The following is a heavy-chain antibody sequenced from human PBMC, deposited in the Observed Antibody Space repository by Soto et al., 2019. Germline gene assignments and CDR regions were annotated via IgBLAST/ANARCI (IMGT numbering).Heavy chain of an antibody. CDR1: GFTFSSYA. CDR2: ISGSGGST. J-gene: IGHJ6*02. D-gene: IGHD3-3*01. Sequence: EVQLLESGGGLVQPGRSLRLSCVAAGFTFSSYAMSWVRQAPGKGLEWVSGISGSGGSTYYADSVKGRFTISRDNSKNTLYLQMNSLRAEDTAVYYFAEWDFGYYGMDVWGQGTTVTVSS. V-gene: IGHV3-23*01. CDR3: AEWDFGYYGMDV.